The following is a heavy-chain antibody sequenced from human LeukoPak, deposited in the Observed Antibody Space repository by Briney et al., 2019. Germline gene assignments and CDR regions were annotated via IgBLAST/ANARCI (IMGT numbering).Heavy chain of an antibody. J-gene: IGHJ4*02. CDR1: GGSFSSYY. CDR3: ARGYGGDSGHFDY. Sequence: SETLSLTCAVYGGSFSSYYWSWIRQPPGKGLEWIGYIYYTGRTNYDPSLKSRVIISVDTSKNQFSLKLSSVTAADTAVYYCARGYGGDSGHFDYWGQGTRVTVSS. V-gene: IGHV4-59*01. CDR2: IYYTGRT. D-gene: IGHD2-21*01.